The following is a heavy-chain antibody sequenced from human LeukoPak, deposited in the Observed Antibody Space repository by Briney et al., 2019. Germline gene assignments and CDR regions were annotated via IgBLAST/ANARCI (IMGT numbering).Heavy chain of an antibody. CDR3: AGLSDIVVVPAAIKDAFDI. J-gene: IGHJ3*02. Sequence: PSQTLSLTCTVSGGSISSGDYYWSWIRQPPGKGLEWIGYIYYSGSTYYNPSLKSRVTISVDTSKNQFSLKLSSVTAADTAVYYCAGLSDIVVVPAAIKDAFDIWGQGTMVTVSS. V-gene: IGHV4-30-4*08. CDR1: GGSISSGDYY. CDR2: IYYSGST. D-gene: IGHD2-2*02.